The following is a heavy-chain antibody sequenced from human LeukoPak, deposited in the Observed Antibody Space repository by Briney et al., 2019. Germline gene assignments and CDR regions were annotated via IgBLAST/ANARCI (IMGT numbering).Heavy chain of an antibody. CDR1: GFIFSNCA. CDR3: AKWGDYDVLTGYYVSDF. CDR2: ISGRSDNT. D-gene: IGHD3-9*01. Sequence: GGSLRLSCAASGFIFSNCAMYWVRQAPGKGLEWVSAISGRSDNTYYADSVKGRFTLSRDSSKNTLYLQMNSLRADDTAVYYYAKWGDYDVLTGYYVSDFWGQGTLVTVSS. V-gene: IGHV3-23*01. J-gene: IGHJ4*02.